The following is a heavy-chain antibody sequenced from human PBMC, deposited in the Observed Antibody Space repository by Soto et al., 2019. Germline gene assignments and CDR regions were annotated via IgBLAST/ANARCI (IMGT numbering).Heavy chain of an antibody. V-gene: IGHV1-24*01. CDR2: FDPEDGET. CDR1: GYTLTELS. J-gene: IGHJ3*02. Sequence: ASVKVSCKVSGYTLTELSMHWVRQAPGKGLEWMGGFDPEDGETIYAQKFQGRVTMTEDTSTDTAYMELSSLRSEDTAVYYCATVATTGEGIRSFADAFDIWGQGTMVTVSS. D-gene: IGHD4-4*01. CDR3: ATVATTGEGIRSFADAFDI.